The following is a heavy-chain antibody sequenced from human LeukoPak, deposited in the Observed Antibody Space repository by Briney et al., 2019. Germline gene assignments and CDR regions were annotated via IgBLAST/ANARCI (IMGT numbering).Heavy chain of an antibody. V-gene: IGHV4-59*01. CDR2: IYYSGST. CDR1: VGSLSSYY. Sequence: SETLSLTCTVSVGSLSSYYWSWIRQPPGKGLEWIGYIYYSGSTNYNPSLKSRVTISVDTSKNQFSLKLSSVTAADTAVYYCARDSGYGDPFDYWGQGTLVTVSS. D-gene: IGHD3-22*01. J-gene: IGHJ4*02. CDR3: ARDSGYGDPFDY.